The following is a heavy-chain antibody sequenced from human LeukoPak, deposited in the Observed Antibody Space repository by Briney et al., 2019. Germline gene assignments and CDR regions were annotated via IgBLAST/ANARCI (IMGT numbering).Heavy chain of an antibody. CDR1: GYTFTGYY. D-gene: IGHD3-22*01. V-gene: IGHV1-2*02. CDR2: INPNSGGT. Sequence: ASVKVSCKASGYTFTGYYMHWVRQAPGQGLEWMGWINPNSGGTNYAQKFQGRVTMTRDTSISTAYMELSRLRSGDTAVYYCARGGDNYYDSSGYYYPFDYWGQGTLVTVSS. CDR3: ARGGDNYYDSSGYYYPFDY. J-gene: IGHJ4*02.